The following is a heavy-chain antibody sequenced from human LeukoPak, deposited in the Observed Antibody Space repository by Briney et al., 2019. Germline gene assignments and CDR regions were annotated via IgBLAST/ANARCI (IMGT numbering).Heavy chain of an antibody. Sequence: GASVNVSCKASGYTFTSYGISWVRQAPGQGLELMGWINTNTGNPTYAQGFTGRFVFSLDTSVSTAYLQISSLKAEDTAVYYCARDYTIVVGTTTYLQHWGQGTLVTVSS. CDR1: GYTFTSYG. CDR3: ARDYTIVVGTTTYLQH. D-gene: IGHD2-15*01. J-gene: IGHJ1*01. V-gene: IGHV7-4-1*02. CDR2: INTNTGNP.